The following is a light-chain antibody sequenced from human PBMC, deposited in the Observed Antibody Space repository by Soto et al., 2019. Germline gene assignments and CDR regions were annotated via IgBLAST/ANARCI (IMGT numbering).Light chain of an antibody. CDR2: RAS. V-gene: IGKV3-15*01. CDR1: QSVGSL. CDR3: QQYSNWPPGT. Sequence: EIVLTQSPATLSVSPGERATLSCRASQSVGSLLAWYQQKPGQAPRLLIYRASSRATGISGSFSGSGSGTEFTLTITSLQSEDFAVYYCQQYSNWPPGTFGQGTKVDI. J-gene: IGKJ1*01.